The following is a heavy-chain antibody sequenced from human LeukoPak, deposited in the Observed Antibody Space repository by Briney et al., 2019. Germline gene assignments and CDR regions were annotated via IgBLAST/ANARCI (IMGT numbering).Heavy chain of an antibody. CDR3: AKGSSGWLNDAFDI. Sequence: GGSLRLSCAASGFSFNEYAMHWVRQAPGKGLEWVSGINWNSGSIGYADSVKGRFTISRDNAKNSLYLQMNSLRAEDMALYYCAKGSSGWLNDAFDIWGQGTMVTVSS. CDR2: INWNSGSI. D-gene: IGHD6-19*01. J-gene: IGHJ3*02. V-gene: IGHV3-9*03. CDR1: GFSFNEYA.